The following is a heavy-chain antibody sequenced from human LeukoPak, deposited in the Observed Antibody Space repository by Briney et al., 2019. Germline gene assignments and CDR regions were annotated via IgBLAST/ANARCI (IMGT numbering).Heavy chain of an antibody. D-gene: IGHD1-26*01. V-gene: IGHV3-21*01. Sequence: GGSLRLSCAASGFTFSSYSMNWVRQAPGKGLEWVSSIINSSSSIYYADSVKVPFTVSRDNAKNSLFLQINSLRAEDTAVYYCASHLEWESTHGGMDVWGQGTTVTVSS. CDR2: IINSSSSI. CDR1: GFTFSSYS. CDR3: ASHLEWESTHGGMDV. J-gene: IGHJ6*02.